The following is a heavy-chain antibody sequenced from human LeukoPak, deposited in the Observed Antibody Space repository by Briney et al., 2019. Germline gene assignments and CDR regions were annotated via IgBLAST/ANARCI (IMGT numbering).Heavy chain of an antibody. CDR2: IYYSGST. Sequence: SETLSLTCTVSGGSISSTRYYWGWIRQPPGKGLEWIGSIYYSGSTYYNPSLKSRVTMPVDRSKNQFSLKLSSVTAADTAVYYCARHGIYYGLGSSYGLPNWFDPWGQGTLVTVSS. D-gene: IGHD3-10*01. V-gene: IGHV4-39*01. J-gene: IGHJ5*02. CDR3: ARHGIYYGLGSSYGLPNWFDP. CDR1: GGSISSTRYY.